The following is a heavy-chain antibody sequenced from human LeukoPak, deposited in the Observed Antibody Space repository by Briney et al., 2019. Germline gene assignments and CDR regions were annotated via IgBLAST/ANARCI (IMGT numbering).Heavy chain of an antibody. CDR3: ARDHVKLGSGFHPFDAFDI. CDR1: GYTFTSYA. CDR2: INTNTGNP. J-gene: IGHJ3*02. D-gene: IGHD3-22*01. V-gene: IGHV7-4-1*02. Sequence: GASVKVSCKASGYTFTSYAMNWVRQAPGQGLEWMGWINTNTGNPTYAQGFTGRFVSSLDTSVSTAYLQISSLKTEDTAVYYCARDHVKLGSGFHPFDAFDIWGQGTMVTVSS.